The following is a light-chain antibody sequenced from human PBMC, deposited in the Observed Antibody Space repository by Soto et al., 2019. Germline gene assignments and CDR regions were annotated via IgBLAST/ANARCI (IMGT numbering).Light chain of an antibody. CDR1: QSVSSY. CDR2: DAS. CDR3: QQRSNWPPGT. J-gene: IGKJ4*01. Sequence: EIVLTQSPATLSLSPGERATLSCRASQSVSSYLAWYQQKPGQAPRLLIYDASNRATGIPARFSGSGSGTDFTLTISSLETEDFAVYSCQQRSNWPPGTFGGGTKVEIK. V-gene: IGKV3-11*01.